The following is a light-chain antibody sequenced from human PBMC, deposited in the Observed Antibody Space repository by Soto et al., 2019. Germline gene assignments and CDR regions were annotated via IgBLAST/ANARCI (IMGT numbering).Light chain of an antibody. Sequence: QSVLTQPPSASGTPGQTVTISCSGSSSNIRTYYVYWYQQLPGKAPKLLIYRDYQRPSGVPDRFSGSKSGTSASLAISGLRSDDEGDYSCAVWDDSLSAWVFGGGTKLTVL. V-gene: IGLV1-47*01. CDR2: RDY. CDR1: SSNIRTYY. CDR3: AVWDDSLSAWV. J-gene: IGLJ3*02.